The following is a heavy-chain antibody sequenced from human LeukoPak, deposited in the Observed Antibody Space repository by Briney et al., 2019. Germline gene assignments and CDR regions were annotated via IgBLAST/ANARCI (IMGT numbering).Heavy chain of an antibody. J-gene: IGHJ4*02. D-gene: IGHD3-3*01. CDR2: TYYSGST. V-gene: IGHV4-39*01. CDR1: GGSISSSSYY. CDR3: ARLSVLRFLEWLIDY. Sequence: SETLSLTCTVSGGSISSSSYYWGWIRQPPGKGLEWIGSTYYSGSTYYNPSLKSRVTISVDTSKNQFSLKLSSVTAADTAVYYCARLSVLRFLEWLIDYWGQGTLVTVSS.